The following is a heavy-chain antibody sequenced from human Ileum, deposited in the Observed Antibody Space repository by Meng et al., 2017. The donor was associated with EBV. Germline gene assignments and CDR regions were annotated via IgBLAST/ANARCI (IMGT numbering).Heavy chain of an antibody. V-gene: IGHV3-74*01. CDR3: ARADPLTAAAN. CDR1: GFAFSNYW. CDR2: IRPDGSGA. Sequence: VGAGGSLVQPGGALRLSCGASGFAFSNYWMHWVRQAPGKGLVWVSRIRPDGSGANYADFVEGRFTISRDNAKNTLFLQMNSLRAEDTAVYYCARADPLTAAANWGQGTLVTVSS. J-gene: IGHJ4*02. D-gene: IGHD6-13*01.